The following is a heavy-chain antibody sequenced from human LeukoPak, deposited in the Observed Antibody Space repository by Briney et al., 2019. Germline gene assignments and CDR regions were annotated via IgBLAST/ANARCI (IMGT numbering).Heavy chain of an antibody. CDR1: GYTFTSYA. J-gene: IGHJ4*02. Sequence: ASVKVSCKASGYTFTSYAMHWVRQAPGQRLEWMGWINAGNGNTKYSQKFQGRVTITRDTSASTAYMELSSLRAEDTAVYFCARGKSGYTFGPLDSWGQGTLVTVSS. V-gene: IGHV1-3*01. CDR2: INAGNGNT. D-gene: IGHD5-18*01. CDR3: ARGKSGYTFGPLDS.